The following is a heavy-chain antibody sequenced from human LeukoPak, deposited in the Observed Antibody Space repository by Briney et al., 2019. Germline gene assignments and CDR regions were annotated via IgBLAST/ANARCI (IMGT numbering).Heavy chain of an antibody. Sequence: PGGSLRLSCAASGFTFSSYWMSWVRQAPGKGLEWVANIKQDGSEKYYVDSVKGRFTISRDNAKNPLYLQMNSLRAEDTAVYYCARDWSGYYFGGVGYYYYYGMDVWGQGTTVTVSS. D-gene: IGHD3-3*01. V-gene: IGHV3-7*01. J-gene: IGHJ6*02. CDR1: GFTFSSYW. CDR3: ARDWSGYYFGGVGYYYYYGMDV. CDR2: IKQDGSEK.